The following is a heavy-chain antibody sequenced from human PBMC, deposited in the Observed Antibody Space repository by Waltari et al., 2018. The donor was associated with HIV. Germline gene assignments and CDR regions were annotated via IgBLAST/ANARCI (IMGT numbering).Heavy chain of an antibody. Sequence: QVQLQESGPGLVKPSETLSLTCTVSDGSVSSGSHYWSWIRQPPGKGLEWIGYIYYSGRTNNDPSLRGRVTISVDTSKNQFSLKLSSVTAADTAVYYCARKYDSDAFDIWGQGTMVTVSS. CDR3: ARKYDSDAFDI. D-gene: IGHD3-16*01. CDR1: DGSVSSGSHY. J-gene: IGHJ3*02. CDR2: IYYSGRT. V-gene: IGHV4-61*01.